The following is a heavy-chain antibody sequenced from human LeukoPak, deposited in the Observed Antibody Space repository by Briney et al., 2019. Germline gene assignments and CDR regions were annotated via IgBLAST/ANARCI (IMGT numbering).Heavy chain of an antibody. Sequence: PGGSLRLSCAASGFTFSSYGMSWVRQAPGKGLEWVSAISGSGGSTYYADSVKGRFTISRDNSKNTLYLQMNSLRAEDTAVYYCANAVVGYSYGPGFDYWGQGTLVTVSS. CDR1: GFTFSSYG. V-gene: IGHV3-23*01. D-gene: IGHD5-18*01. CDR2: ISGSGGST. CDR3: ANAVVGYSYGPGFDY. J-gene: IGHJ4*02.